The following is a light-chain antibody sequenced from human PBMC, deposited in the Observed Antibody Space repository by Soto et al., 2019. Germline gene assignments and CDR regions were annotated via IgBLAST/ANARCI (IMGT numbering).Light chain of an antibody. V-gene: IGKV3-15*01. CDR3: QQFYTWPRT. Sequence: EIVMTQSPGTLSVSPGERATLSCRASQSVSSNLAWYQQKPGQAPRLLIYGASTRATGIPARFSGSGSETEFTLIISSLQSEDLAVYYCQQFYTWPRTFGQGTKVDIK. J-gene: IGKJ1*01. CDR1: QSVSSN. CDR2: GAS.